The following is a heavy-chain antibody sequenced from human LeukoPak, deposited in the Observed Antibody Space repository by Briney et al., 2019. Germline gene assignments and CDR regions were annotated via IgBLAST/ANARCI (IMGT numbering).Heavy chain of an antibody. Sequence: GGSLRLSCAASGFTFGNYAMNWVRQAPGKGLEWVSAISTTGDHTDYADSVKGRFTISRDNSKNTLYLQMDSLSAEDTAVYYCAKDHYGGNHYYFGMDVWGQGTTVTVSS. J-gene: IGHJ6*02. CDR1: GFTFGNYA. D-gene: IGHD4-23*01. CDR3: AKDHYGGNHYYFGMDV. V-gene: IGHV3-23*01. CDR2: ISTTGDHT.